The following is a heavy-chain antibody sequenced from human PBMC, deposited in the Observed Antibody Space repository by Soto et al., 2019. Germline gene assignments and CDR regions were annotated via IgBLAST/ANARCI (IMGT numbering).Heavy chain of an antibody. CDR2: IYYSGST. V-gene: IGHV4-31*03. CDR1: GGSISSGGYY. Sequence: QVQLQESGPGLVKPSQTLSLTCTVSGGSISSGGYYWSWIRQHPGKGLEWIGYIYYSGSTYYNPSLKSRVTRSVDTSNNLCSLKLSCVTAADTAVYYCAREGFHGGRLKRNYYYGMDVWGQGTTVTVSS. D-gene: IGHD1-26*01. CDR3: AREGFHGGRLKRNYYYGMDV. J-gene: IGHJ6*02.